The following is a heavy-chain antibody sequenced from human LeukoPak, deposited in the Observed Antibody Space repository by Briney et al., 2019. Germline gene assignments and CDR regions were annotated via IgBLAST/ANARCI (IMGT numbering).Heavy chain of an antibody. CDR1: GFTFSSYE. CDR3: ARDFYQITMIVVGTFDY. J-gene: IGHJ4*02. CDR2: ISSSGSTI. Sequence: PGGSLRLSCAASGFTFSSYEMNWVRQAPGKGLEWVSYISSSGSTIYYADSVKGRFTISRDNAKNSLYLQMNSLRAEDTAVYYCARDFYQITMIVVGTFDYWGQGTLVTVSS. D-gene: IGHD3-22*01. V-gene: IGHV3-48*03.